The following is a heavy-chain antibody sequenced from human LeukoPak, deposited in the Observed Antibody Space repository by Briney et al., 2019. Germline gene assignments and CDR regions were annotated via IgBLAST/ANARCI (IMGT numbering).Heavy chain of an antibody. CDR1: GFTFSSSA. D-gene: IGHD3-16*01. CDR2: ISGSGSST. Sequence: GGSLRLSCAASGFTFSSSAMSWVRQAPGKGLEWVSAISGSGSSTYYSDSVKGRFTISRDNSKNTLFLQMSSLRAEDTAVYYCAKGGGGVLASWGQGTLVTVSS. J-gene: IGHJ4*02. CDR3: AKGGGGVLAS. V-gene: IGHV3-23*01.